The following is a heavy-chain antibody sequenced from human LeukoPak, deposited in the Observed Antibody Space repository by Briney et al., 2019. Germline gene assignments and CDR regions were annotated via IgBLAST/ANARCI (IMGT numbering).Heavy chain of an antibody. CDR3: ARDYTAVAGTLDY. V-gene: IGHV3-30*02. J-gene: IGHJ4*02. D-gene: IGHD6-19*01. CDR1: GFTFSNYG. CDR2: IRFDGSNK. Sequence: GGSLRLSCAASGFTFSNYGVHWVRQAPGKGLEWVSFIRFDGSNKYYADSVKGRFTISRDNSKNTLYLQMNSLRAEDTAVYYCARDYTAVAGTLDYWGQGTLVTVSS.